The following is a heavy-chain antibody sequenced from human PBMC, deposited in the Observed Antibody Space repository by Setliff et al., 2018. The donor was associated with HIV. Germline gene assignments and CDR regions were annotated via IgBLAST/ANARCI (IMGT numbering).Heavy chain of an antibody. D-gene: IGHD3-22*01. CDR3: STYRYYYDTTGVDY. J-gene: IGHJ4*02. CDR1: GFSFSHAW. V-gene: IGHV3-15*01. CDR2: IKSNADGGTT. Sequence: GGSLRLSCAASGFSFSHAWMSWVRQAPGKGLEWLGRIKSNADGGTTDYAAPVKGRITISRDDSKNTLYLQMNSLKTEDTAVYYCSTYRYYYDTTGVDYWGQGTLVTSPQ.